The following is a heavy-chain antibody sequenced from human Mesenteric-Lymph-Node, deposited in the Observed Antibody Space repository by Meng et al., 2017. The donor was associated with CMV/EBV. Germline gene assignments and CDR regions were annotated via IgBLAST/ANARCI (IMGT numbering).Heavy chain of an antibody. V-gene: IGHV1-2*02. CDR3: AREDLAGTTTLGYYYYGMDV. J-gene: IGHJ6*02. CDR2: INTNTGDT. Sequence: ASVKVSCKASGYTFTAYFIHWVRQAPGQGLEWMGWINTNTGDTNYPQEFQGRVTMTRDTSISTTYMELSRLRSDDTAVYYCAREDLAGTTTLGYYYYGMDVWGQGTTVTVSS. CDR1: GYTFTAYF. D-gene: IGHD1-1*01.